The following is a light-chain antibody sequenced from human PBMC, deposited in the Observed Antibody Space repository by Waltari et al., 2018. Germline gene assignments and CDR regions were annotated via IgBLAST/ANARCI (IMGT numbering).Light chain of an antibody. CDR1: SSDIGGYDY. V-gene: IGLV2-14*01. CDR3: GSYTSSGTLL. J-gene: IGLJ3*02. Sequence: QSALTQPASVSGSPGQSITISCTGTSSDIGGYDYVAWYQQHPGKVPKLMIYDVHKRPAGVSDRFSGSKSGNTASLTISGLQADDEADYYCGSYTSSGTLLFGGGTTLTVL. CDR2: DVH.